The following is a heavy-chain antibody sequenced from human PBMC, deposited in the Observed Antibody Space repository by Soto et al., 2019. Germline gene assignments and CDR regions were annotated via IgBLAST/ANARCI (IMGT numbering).Heavy chain of an antibody. V-gene: IGHV4-30-4*01. CDR3: VTVNLVGAAYYFDF. J-gene: IGHJ4*02. CDR1: GGSIRNGDYY. Sequence: SETLSLTCTVSGGSIRNGDYYWGWIRQPPGKGLEWIGYVYYSGTTYSHPSLNSRVSISVDTSENQFSLRLTSVTAADTAVYYCVTVNLVGAAYYFDFWGQGTLVTVSS. CDR2: VYYSGTT. D-gene: IGHD1-26*01.